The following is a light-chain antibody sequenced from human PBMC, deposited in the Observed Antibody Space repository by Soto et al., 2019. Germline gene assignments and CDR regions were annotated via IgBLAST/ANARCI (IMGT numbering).Light chain of an antibody. CDR1: SSDVGSYNR. CDR2: EVT. Sequence: QSALTQPPSVSGSPGQSVTISCTGTSSDVGSYNRVAWYQQPPGTAPKLMIYEVTNRPSGVPDRFSGSKSGNTASLTISGLQAEDEADYYRNSYTSSNTYGFGTGTKVTVL. J-gene: IGLJ1*01. V-gene: IGLV2-18*02. CDR3: NSYTSSNTYG.